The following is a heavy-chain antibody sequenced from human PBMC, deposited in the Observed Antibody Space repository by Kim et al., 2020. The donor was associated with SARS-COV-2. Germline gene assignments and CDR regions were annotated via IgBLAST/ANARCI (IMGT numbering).Heavy chain of an antibody. CDR3: ARGPYSRTYSGYVGWFDP. D-gene: IGHD5-12*01. CDR1: GGSFSGYY. V-gene: IGHV4-34*01. J-gene: IGHJ5*02. CDR2: INHSGST. Sequence: SETLSLTCAVYGGSFSGYYWSWIRQPPGKGLEWIGEINHSGSTNYNPSLKSRVTISVDTSKNQFSLKLSSVTAADTAVYYCARGPYSRTYSGYVGWFDPWGQGTLVTVSS.